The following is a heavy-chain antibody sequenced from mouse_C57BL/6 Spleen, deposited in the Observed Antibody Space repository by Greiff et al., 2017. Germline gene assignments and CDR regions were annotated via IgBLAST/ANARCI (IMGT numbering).Heavy chain of an antibody. J-gene: IGHJ4*01. D-gene: IGHD1-1*01. Sequence: VQLQQSGAELVRPGTSVKMSCKASGYTFTNYWIGWAKQRPGHGLEWIGDIYPGGGYTNYNEKFKGKATLTADKSSSTSYMQFSSLTSEDSAIDYCARCTYGSSSGYYAMDYWGQGTSVTVSS. CDR2: IYPGGGYT. CDR1: GYTFTNYW. CDR3: ARCTYGSSSGYYAMDY. V-gene: IGHV1-63*01.